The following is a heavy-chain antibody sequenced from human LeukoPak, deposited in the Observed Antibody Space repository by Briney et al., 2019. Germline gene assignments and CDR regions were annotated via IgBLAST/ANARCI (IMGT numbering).Heavy chain of an antibody. CDR1: GFTFSSYS. CDR2: ISSSSSYI. D-gene: IGHD3-16*01. J-gene: IGHJ4*02. V-gene: IGHV3-21*04. CDR3: ARGGSWVPFDY. Sequence: PGGSLRLSCAASGFTFSSYSMNWVRQAPGKGLEWVSSISSSSSYIYYADSVKGRFAISRDNSKNTLYLQMNSLRAEDTAVYYCARGGSWVPFDYWGQGTLVTVSS.